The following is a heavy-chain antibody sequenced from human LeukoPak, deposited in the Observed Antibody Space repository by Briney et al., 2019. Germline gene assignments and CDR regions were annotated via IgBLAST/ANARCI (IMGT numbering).Heavy chain of an antibody. CDR1: GFNVSSNY. CDR3: ARAKSSYVYY. V-gene: IGHV3-53*01. J-gene: IGHJ4*02. CDR2: IYSGGST. Sequence: GGSLRLFCGASGFNVSSNYMSLVRQAPGKGLEWVSVIYSGGSTYYADSVKGRFTIARDNSKNTLYLQMNSLRAEDTAVYYCARAKSSYVYYWGQGTLVSVSS.